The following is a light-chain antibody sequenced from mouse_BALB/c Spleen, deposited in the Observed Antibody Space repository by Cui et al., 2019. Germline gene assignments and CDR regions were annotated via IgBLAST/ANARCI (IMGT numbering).Light chain of an antibody. CDR3: QHHYSTPFT. J-gene: IGKJ4*01. V-gene: IGKV12-44*01. Sequence: DIKMTQSSASLSASVGENVTITSRASENIYSYLAWYQQKQGNSPQLLVYNTKTLAEGVPSRFSGSGSGTQFSLKINSLQPEDVGSYYCQHHYSTPFTFGSGTKLEIK. CDR1: ENIYSY. CDR2: NTK.